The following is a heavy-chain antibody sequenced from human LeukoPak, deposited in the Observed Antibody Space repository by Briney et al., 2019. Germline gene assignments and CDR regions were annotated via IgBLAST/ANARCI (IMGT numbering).Heavy chain of an antibody. CDR3: ARPGYYYDSSGYYGAFDI. D-gene: IGHD3-22*01. V-gene: IGHV3-66*04. J-gene: IGHJ3*02. CDR2: IYSGGST. Sequence: GGSLRLSCAASGLTVSSNYMSWVRQAPGKGLEWVSVIYSGGSTYYADSVKGRFTISRDNAKNSLYLQMNSLRAEDTAVYYCARPGYYYDSSGYYGAFDIWGQGTMVTVSS. CDR1: GLTVSSNY.